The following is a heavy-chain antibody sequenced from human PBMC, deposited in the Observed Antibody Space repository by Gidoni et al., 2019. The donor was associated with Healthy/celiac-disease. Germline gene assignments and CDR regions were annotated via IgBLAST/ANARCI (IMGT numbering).Heavy chain of an antibody. J-gene: IGHJ2*01. Sequence: QVQLVESGGGLVKPGGSLRLSCAASGFTFSDYYMSWIRQAPGKGLEWVSYISSSSSYTNYADSVKGRFTISRDNAKNSLYLQMNSLRAEDTAVYYCARGDSSSWYGSYWYFDLWGRGTLVTVSS. V-gene: IGHV3-11*05. CDR2: ISSSSSYT. CDR1: GFTFSDYY. CDR3: ARGDSSSWYGSYWYFDL. D-gene: IGHD6-13*01.